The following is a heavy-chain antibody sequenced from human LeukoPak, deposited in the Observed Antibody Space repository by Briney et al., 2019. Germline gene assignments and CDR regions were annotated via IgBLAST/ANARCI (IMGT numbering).Heavy chain of an antibody. CDR2: ISSSGSTI. CDR3: AKGGATFKSILDY. D-gene: IGHD1-26*01. Sequence: GGSLRLSCAASGFTFSSYEMNWVRQAPGKGLEWVSYISSSGSTIYYADSVKGRFTISRDNAKNTLYLQMNSLRAEDTAVYYCAKGGATFKSILDYWGQGTLVTVSS. CDR1: GFTFSSYE. V-gene: IGHV3-48*03. J-gene: IGHJ4*02.